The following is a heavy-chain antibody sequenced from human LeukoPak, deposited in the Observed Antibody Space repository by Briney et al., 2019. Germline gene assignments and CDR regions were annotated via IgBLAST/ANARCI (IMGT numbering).Heavy chain of an antibody. CDR1: GGSFSGYY. J-gene: IGHJ4*02. Sequence: PSETLSLTCAVYGGSFSGYYWSWIRQPAGKGLEWIGRIHTSGSTNYNPSLKSRVTMSVDTSKNQFSLRLSSVTAADTAVYYCARDRYYYDSSGSGLDYWGQGTLVTVSS. V-gene: IGHV4-4*07. D-gene: IGHD3-22*01. CDR2: IHTSGST. CDR3: ARDRYYYDSSGSGLDY.